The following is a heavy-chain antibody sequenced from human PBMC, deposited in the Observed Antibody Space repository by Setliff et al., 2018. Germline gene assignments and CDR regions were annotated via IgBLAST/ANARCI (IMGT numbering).Heavy chain of an antibody. CDR3: ARTCSGSGCYAGLES. D-gene: IGHD2-15*01. J-gene: IGHJ4*02. CDR2: IWHDGGSK. CDR1: GFTFSNYR. Sequence: GGSLRLSCAASGFTFSNYRMHWVRQAQGKGLEWVAVIWHDGGSKYHADSVKGRFTISRENSNNTLYLQMNRLTPVDTAVYYCARTCSGSGCYAGLESWGQGTPVTVSS. V-gene: IGHV3-33*08.